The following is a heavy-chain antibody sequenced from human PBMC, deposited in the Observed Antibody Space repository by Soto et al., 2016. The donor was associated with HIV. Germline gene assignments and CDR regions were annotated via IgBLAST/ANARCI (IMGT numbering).Heavy chain of an antibody. CDR1: GGTFSTSA. V-gene: IGHV1-69*10. Sequence: QVQLVQSGAEVKKPGSSVKVSCKASGGTFSTSAISWVRQVPGQGLEWMGGIIPILGLAKYAQKLQGRVTITADRSTSTVYMELSSLRSEDTAVYYCATGMGHYYDSSGHYQGYWGQGTLVTVSS. J-gene: IGHJ4*02. CDR3: ATGMGHYYDSSGHYQGY. CDR2: IIPILGLA. D-gene: IGHD3-22*01.